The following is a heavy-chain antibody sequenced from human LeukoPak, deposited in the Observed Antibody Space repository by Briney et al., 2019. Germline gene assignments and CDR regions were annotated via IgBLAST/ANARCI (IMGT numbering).Heavy chain of an antibody. CDR2: IYTSGST. CDR3: AREKTTVTSDAFDI. V-gene: IGHV4-4*07. CDR1: GGSISSYY. Sequence: SVTLSLTCTVSGGSISSYYWSWIRQPAGKGLEWIGRIYTSGSTNYNPSLKSRVTISVDTSKNQFSLKLSSVTAADTAVYYCAREKTTVTSDAFDIWGQGTMVTVSS. J-gene: IGHJ3*02. D-gene: IGHD4-17*01.